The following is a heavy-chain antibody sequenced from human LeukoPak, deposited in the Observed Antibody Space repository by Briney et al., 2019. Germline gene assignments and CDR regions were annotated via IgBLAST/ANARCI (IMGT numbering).Heavy chain of an antibody. Sequence: GGSLRLSCAASGFTFISYAMSWVRQAPGKGLEWVSAISGSGVSTHYADSVKGRFTISKDNSKNTLYLQMNSLRAEDTAVYYCAKHPSSGWYDAFDIWGQGTTVTVSS. V-gene: IGHV3-23*01. J-gene: IGHJ3*02. D-gene: IGHD6-19*01. CDR1: GFTFISYA. CDR2: ISGSGVST. CDR3: AKHPSSGWYDAFDI.